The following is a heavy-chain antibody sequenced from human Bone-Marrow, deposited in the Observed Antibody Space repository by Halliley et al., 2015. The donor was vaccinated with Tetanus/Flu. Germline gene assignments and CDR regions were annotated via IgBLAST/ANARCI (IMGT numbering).Heavy chain of an antibody. J-gene: IGHJ3*01. D-gene: IGHD2-15*01. Sequence: QMQLVQSGAEVKKPGASVKVSCKASGYSFARFGISWLRQAPGQGLEWLGWIRVHDGHTDSPRRLQGRFTMTTDTTTATAYMELRTLTSDDTAVYFCARGDSSDAFDVWGQGTMVSVSS. V-gene: IGHV1-18*04. CDR1: GYSFARFG. CDR3: ARGDSSDAFDV. CDR2: IRVHDGHT.